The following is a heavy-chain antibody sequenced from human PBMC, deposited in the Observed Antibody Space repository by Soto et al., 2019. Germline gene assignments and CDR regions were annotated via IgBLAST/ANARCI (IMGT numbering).Heavy chain of an antibody. CDR3: AGGTGYFDY. CDR1: GFTLSSYG. CDR2: ISSGSSTI. Sequence: EVQLVESGGGLVQPGGSLRLSCAASGFTLSSYGMNWVRQAPGKGLAWVSYISSGSSTIYYTDSVKGRFSISRDNAKHSLYLEMSSLRDEDTAVYYCAGGTGYFDYWGQGTMVTVSS. D-gene: IGHD3-10*01. J-gene: IGHJ4*02. V-gene: IGHV3-48*02.